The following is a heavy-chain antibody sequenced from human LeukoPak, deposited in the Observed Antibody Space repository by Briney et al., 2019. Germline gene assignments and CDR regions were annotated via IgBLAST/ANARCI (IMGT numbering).Heavy chain of an antibody. Sequence: PGGSLRLSCAASGFTFSSYWMSWVRQAPGKGLEWVANIKQDGSEKYYVDSVKGRFTISRDNAKNSLYLQMNSLRAEDTAIYYCARDPFVQLERPFFYLDYWGQGTLVTVSS. CDR1: GFTFSSYW. CDR3: ARDPFVQLERPFFYLDY. CDR2: IKQDGSEK. D-gene: IGHD1-1*01. V-gene: IGHV3-7*03. J-gene: IGHJ4*02.